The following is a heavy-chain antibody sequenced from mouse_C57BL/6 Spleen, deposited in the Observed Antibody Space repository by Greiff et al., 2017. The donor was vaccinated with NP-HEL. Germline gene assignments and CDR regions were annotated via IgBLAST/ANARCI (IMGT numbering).Heavy chain of an antibody. CDR1: GYTFTDYN. J-gene: IGHJ2*01. CDR3: ARNYGPYFDY. CDR2: INTNNGGT. V-gene: IGHV1-22*01. Sequence: EVQLQQSGPELVKPGASVKMSCTASGYTFTDYNMHWVKQSQGKSLEWIGYINTNNGGTSYNQKFKGKATLTVNKSSSTAYMEIRSLTSEDSAVYYCARNYGPYFDYWGQGTTLTVSS. D-gene: IGHD1-1*01.